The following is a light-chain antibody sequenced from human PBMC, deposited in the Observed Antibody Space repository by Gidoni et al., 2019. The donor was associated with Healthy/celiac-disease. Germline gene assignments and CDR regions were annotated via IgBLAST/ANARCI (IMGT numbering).Light chain of an antibody. CDR1: SSDVGGYNY. Sequence: QSALTHPPSASGSPGQSVTLSCTGTSSDVGGYNYVSWYQQPPGKAPKLMIYEVSKRPSGVPDRFSGSKSGNTASLTVSGLQAEDEADYYCSSYAGSNNLVFGTGTKVTVL. CDR3: SSYAGSNNLV. V-gene: IGLV2-8*01. J-gene: IGLJ1*01. CDR2: EVS.